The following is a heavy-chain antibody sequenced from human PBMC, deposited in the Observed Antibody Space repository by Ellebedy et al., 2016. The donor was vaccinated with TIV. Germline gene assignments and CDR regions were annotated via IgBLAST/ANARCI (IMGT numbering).Heavy chain of an antibody. Sequence: GESLKISCAAWGFSFSNFCMSWVRQAPGKGLEWVAHIKTDGSETYHVDSVKGRFTISRENAKNALFLQMDGLRVDDSAVYYCVGFGVFNLWGQGAPVTVSS. D-gene: IGHD3-3*01. V-gene: IGHV3-7*01. CDR3: VGFGVFNL. J-gene: IGHJ5*02. CDR2: IKTDGSET. CDR1: GFSFSNFC.